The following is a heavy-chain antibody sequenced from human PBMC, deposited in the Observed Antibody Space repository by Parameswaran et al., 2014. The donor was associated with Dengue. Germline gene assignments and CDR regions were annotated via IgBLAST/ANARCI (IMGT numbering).Heavy chain of an antibody. Sequence: RQAPGKGLEWVSYISSSGSTIYYADSVKGRFTISRDNAKNSLYLQMNSLRAEDTAVYYCARDLGSSGYGYYGMDVWGQGTTVTVSS. D-gene: IGHD3-22*01. CDR3: ARDLGSSGYGYYGMDV. J-gene: IGHJ6*02. CDR2: ISSSGSTI. V-gene: IGHV3-11*04.